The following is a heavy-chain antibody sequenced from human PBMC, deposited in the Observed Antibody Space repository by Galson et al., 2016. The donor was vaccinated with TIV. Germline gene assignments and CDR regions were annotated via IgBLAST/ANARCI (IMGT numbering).Heavy chain of an antibody. Sequence: SLRLSCAASGFMFSYYNMHWVRQAPGKGLEWVAVISYDESDKYYADSVKGRFTISRDNFKNTLYLQMNSLRAEDSAVYYCAGDVHEFSGNHYVVYCGQGTLVTASS. CDR3: AGDVHEFSGNHYVVY. CDR2: ISYDESDK. D-gene: IGHD1-26*01. CDR1: GFMFSYYN. J-gene: IGHJ4*02. V-gene: IGHV3-30-3*01.